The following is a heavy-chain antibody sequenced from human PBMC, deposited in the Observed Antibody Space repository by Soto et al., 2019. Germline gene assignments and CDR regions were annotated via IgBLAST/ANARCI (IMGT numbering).Heavy chain of an antibody. CDR3: ARDWAGESAFYI. Sequence: GGSLRLSCAASGFTFSSYSMNWVRQAPGKGLEWVSSISSSSSYIYYADSVKGRFTISRDNAKNSLYLQMNSLRAEDTAVYYCARDWAGESAFYIWGQGTMVTVSS. J-gene: IGHJ3*02. CDR1: GFTFSSYS. V-gene: IGHV3-21*01. D-gene: IGHD3-10*01. CDR2: ISSSSSYI.